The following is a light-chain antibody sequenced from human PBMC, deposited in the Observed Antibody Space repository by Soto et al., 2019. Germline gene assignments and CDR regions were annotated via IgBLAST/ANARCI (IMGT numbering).Light chain of an antibody. V-gene: IGLV1-44*01. J-gene: IGLJ1*01. CDR3: AAWDDSLNGPI. Sequence: VVTQPPSASGTPGQRVTISCSGSSSNIGSNTVNWYQQLPGTAPKLLIHSNNQRPSGVPDRFSGSKSGTSASLAISGLQSEDEADYYCAAWDDSLNGPIFGTGTKVTVL. CDR1: SSNIGSNT. CDR2: SNN.